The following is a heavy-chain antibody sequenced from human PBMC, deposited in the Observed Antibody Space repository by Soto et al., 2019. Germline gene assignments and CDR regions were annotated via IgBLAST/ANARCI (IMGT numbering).Heavy chain of an antibody. J-gene: IGHJ6*02. Sequence: EVQLAESGGGLVQPGESLRLSCVASGFNFSSYWMSWVRQAPGKGLEWVANIKQDGSEKYYVDSVKGRFTISRDNAKDSLYLQMNSLRAEDTAVFYCARGTMNYEFWSDLYNYGMDVWGQGTTITVSS. CDR3: ARGTMNYEFWSDLYNYGMDV. V-gene: IGHV3-7*01. CDR2: IKQDGSEK. D-gene: IGHD3-3*01. CDR1: GFNFSSYW.